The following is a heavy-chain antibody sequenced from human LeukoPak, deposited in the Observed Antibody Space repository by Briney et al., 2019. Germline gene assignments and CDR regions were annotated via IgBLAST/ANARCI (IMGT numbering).Heavy chain of an antibody. Sequence: GGSLRLSCAASGFTFSSYAMSWVRQAPGKGLEWVSAISGSGGSTYYADSVKGRFTISRDNSKNTLYLQMNSLRAEDMAVYYCAPSSSGWRNWFDPWGQGTLVTVSS. D-gene: IGHD6-19*01. J-gene: IGHJ5*02. CDR2: ISGSGGST. CDR1: GFTFSSYA. CDR3: APSSSGWRNWFDP. V-gene: IGHV3-23*01.